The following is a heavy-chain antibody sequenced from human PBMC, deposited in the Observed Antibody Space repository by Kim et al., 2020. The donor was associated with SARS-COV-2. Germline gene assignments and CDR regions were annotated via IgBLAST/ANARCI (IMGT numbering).Heavy chain of an antibody. J-gene: IGHJ3*02. CDR3: ARGGGIVGARSAFDI. Sequence: SETLSLTCTVSGGSISSGGYYWSWIRQHPGKGLEWIGYIYYSGSTYYNPSLKSRVTISVDTSKNQFSLKLSSVTAADTAVYYCARGGGIVGARSAFDIWGQGTMVTVSS. CDR2: IYYSGST. D-gene: IGHD1-26*01. CDR1: GGSISSGGYY. V-gene: IGHV4-31*03.